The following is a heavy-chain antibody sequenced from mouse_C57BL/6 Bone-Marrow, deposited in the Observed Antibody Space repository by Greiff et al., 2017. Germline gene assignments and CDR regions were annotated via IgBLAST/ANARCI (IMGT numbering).Heavy chain of an antibody. CDR2: IYPGDGDT. J-gene: IGHJ2*03. Sequence: VMLVESGAELVKPGASVKISCKASGYAFSSYWMNWVQQRPGKGLEWIGQIYPGDGDTNYNGKFKGKATLTADNSSSTAYMQLSSLTSEDSAVYFGARRRYSNSLDYGGRGTSLTVSS. V-gene: IGHV1-80*01. CDR3: ARRRYSNSLDY. CDR1: GYAFSSYW. D-gene: IGHD2-5*01.